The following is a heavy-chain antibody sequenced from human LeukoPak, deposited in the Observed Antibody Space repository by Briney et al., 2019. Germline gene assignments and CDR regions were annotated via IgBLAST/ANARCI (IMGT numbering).Heavy chain of an antibody. Sequence: ASVKVSCKASAYTFPNYGISWVRQAPGQGLEWMGWMSTYNGNTNYAQTFRGRVTMTRDTSISTAYMELSRLRSDDTAVYYCARDYGRGYSYGYDYWGQGTLVTVSS. CDR2: MSTYNGNT. J-gene: IGHJ4*02. CDR1: AYTFPNYG. CDR3: ARDYGRGYSYGYDY. D-gene: IGHD5-18*01. V-gene: IGHV1-18*01.